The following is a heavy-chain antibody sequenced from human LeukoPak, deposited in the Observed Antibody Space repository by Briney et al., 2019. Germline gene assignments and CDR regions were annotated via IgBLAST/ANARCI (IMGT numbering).Heavy chain of an antibody. CDR1: GFTFSNYA. D-gene: IGHD6-13*01. V-gene: IGHV3-23*01. J-gene: IGHJ4*01. CDR2: ISGSGGST. CDR3: ARDGTAPGLYFDL. Sequence: GGSLRLSCAASGFTFSNYAMSWVRQAPGKGLEWVSAISGSGGSTYYADSVKGRFTISRDNTKNSLSLQLNGLRDEDTAVYYCARDGTAPGLYFDLWGQGTLVTVSS.